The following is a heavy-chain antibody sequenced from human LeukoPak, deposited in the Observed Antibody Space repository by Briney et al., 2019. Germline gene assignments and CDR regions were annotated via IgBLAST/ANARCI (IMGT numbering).Heavy chain of an antibody. Sequence: SETLSLTCAVYGESFSGYYWSWIRQPPGKGLEWIGEINHNGSTNYNPSLKSRVTISVDTSKNQFSLKLSSVTAADTAVYYCARGLIGYCSGGSCHYYFDYWGQGTLVTVSS. CDR3: ARGLIGYCSGGSCHYYFDY. D-gene: IGHD2-15*01. J-gene: IGHJ4*02. CDR2: INHNGST. CDR1: GESFSGYY. V-gene: IGHV4-34*01.